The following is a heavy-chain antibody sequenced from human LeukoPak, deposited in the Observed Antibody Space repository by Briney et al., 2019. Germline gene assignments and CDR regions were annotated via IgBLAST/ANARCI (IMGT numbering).Heavy chain of an antibody. Sequence: PGGSLRLSCAVSKFTFDTYAMSWVRQAPGKGLEWVSSISGSGGTTYYADSVRGRFTISRDNSKNTLYLQMNSLRAEDTAVYYCAKGSSSSDWGQGTLVTVSS. CDR3: AKGSSSSD. CDR1: KFTFDTYA. J-gene: IGHJ4*02. V-gene: IGHV3-23*01. D-gene: IGHD6-6*01. CDR2: ISGSGGTT.